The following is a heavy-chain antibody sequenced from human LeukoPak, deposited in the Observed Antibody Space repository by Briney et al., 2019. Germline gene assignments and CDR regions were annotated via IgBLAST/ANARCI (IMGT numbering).Heavy chain of an antibody. CDR1: GYSFTSYW. J-gene: IGHJ4*02. CDR2: IYTGDSDT. V-gene: IGHV5-51*01. D-gene: IGHD5/OR15-5a*01. Sequence: GESLKISCKGSGYSFTSYWIGWVRQMRGKGLEWMGIIYTGDSDTRYSPSFQGQVTISADKSISTAYLQWSSLKASDTAMYYCARHPNSGYSVYESDYWGQGTLVTVSS. CDR3: ARHPNSGYSVYESDY.